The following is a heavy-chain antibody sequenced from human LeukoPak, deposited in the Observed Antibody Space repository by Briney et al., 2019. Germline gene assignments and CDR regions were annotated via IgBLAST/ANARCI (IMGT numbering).Heavy chain of an antibody. CDR1: GGSINSDY. V-gene: IGHV4-59*01. Sequence: SETLSLTCSVSGGSINSDYWNWIRQPPGKGLEWIGYIYQSGSTNYNPSLKSRVTISIDKSKKQFSLKLISVTAADTAIYYCARVGGMTTINNAAFDIWGQGTMVTVSS. D-gene: IGHD5-24*01. J-gene: IGHJ3*02. CDR3: ARVGGMTTINNAAFDI. CDR2: IYQSGST.